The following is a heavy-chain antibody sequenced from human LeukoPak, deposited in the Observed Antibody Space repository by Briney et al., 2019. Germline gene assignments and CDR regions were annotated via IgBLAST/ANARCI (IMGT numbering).Heavy chain of an antibody. J-gene: IGHJ6*03. CDR2: ISSSSSYI. CDR3: AREINGAPYYYYYMDV. CDR1: GFTFSSYS. Sequence: GGSLRLSCAASGFTFSSYSMNWVRQAPGKGLEWVSSISSSSSYIYYADSVKGRFTISRDNAKNSLYLQMNSLRAEDTAVYYCAREINGAPYYYYYMDVWGKGTTVTVSS. V-gene: IGHV3-21*01. D-gene: IGHD2-8*01.